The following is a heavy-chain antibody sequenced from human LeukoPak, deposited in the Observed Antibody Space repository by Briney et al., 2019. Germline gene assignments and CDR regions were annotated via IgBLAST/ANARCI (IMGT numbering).Heavy chain of an antibody. CDR1: GFTVSSNY. V-gene: IGHV3-53*01. CDR2: IYSGGST. J-gene: IGHJ4*02. D-gene: IGHD3-22*01. CDR3: ARDGGTYYYDSSGYYPQGYFDY. Sequence: GGSLRLSCAASGFTVSSNYMSRVRQAPGKGLEWVSVIYSGGSTYYADSGKGRFTIARDNSKNTLYLQMNSLRAEDTALYYCARDGGTYYYDSSGYYPQGYFDYWGQGTLVTVSS.